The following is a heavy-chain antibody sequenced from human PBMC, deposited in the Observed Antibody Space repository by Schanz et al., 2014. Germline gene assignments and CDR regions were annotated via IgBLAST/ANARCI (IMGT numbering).Heavy chain of an antibody. J-gene: IGHJ6*02. V-gene: IGHV1-46*01. CDR3: ASALTTWGGMDV. CDR1: GNIFTNYY. Sequence: QLQLVQSGAEVKRPGASAKVTCKASGNIFTNYYIHWVRQAPGQGLEWMGIINPSGGNANYARKFQGRVTMTRDTSTSTVYMELSSLRSEDTAVYYCASALTTWGGMDVWGQGTTVTVSS. CDR2: INPSGGNA. D-gene: IGHD4-4*01.